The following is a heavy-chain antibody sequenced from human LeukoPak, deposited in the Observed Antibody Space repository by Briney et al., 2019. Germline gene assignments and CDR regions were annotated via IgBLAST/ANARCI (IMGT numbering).Heavy chain of an antibody. D-gene: IGHD6-6*01. CDR3: ARKGYSSSSYTFDI. Sequence: ASVKVFCKASGYTFTSYGISWVRQAPGQGLEWMGWINTDTGNPTYAQGFTGRFVFSLDTSVSTAYLQISSLKAEDTAVYYCARKGYSSSSYTFDIWGQGTMVTVSS. J-gene: IGHJ3*02. V-gene: IGHV7-4-1*02. CDR1: GYTFTSYG. CDR2: INTDTGNP.